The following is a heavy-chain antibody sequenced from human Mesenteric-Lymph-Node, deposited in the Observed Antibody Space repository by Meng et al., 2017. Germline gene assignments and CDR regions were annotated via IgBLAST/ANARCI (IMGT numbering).Heavy chain of an antibody. CDR2: IWYDGINK. CDR3: ARGGGYYYDSSGYSTYYFDF. V-gene: IGHV3-33*01. J-gene: IGHJ4*02. Sequence: GESLKISCAASGFTFSSYGMHWVRQAPGKGLEWVAVIWYDGINKYYADSVKGRFTLSRDNSKNTLYLQMNSLSAEDTAVYYCARGGGYYYDSSGYSTYYFDFWGQGTLVTVSS. CDR1: GFTFSSYG. D-gene: IGHD3-22*01.